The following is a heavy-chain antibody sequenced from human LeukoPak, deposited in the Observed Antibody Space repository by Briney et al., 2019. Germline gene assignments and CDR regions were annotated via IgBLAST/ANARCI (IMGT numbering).Heavy chain of an antibody. J-gene: IGHJ3*02. Sequence: TGGSLRLSCAASGFTFSSYAMHWVRQAPGKGLEWVAVISYDGSNKYYADSVKGRFTISRDNSKNTLYLQMNSLRAEDTAVYYCARRGNWGYAFDIWGQGTMVTVSS. CDR1: GFTFSSYA. CDR2: ISYDGSNK. CDR3: ARRGNWGYAFDI. V-gene: IGHV3-30-3*01. D-gene: IGHD7-27*01.